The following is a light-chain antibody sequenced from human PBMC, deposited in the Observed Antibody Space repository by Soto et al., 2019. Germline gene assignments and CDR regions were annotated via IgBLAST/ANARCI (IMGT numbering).Light chain of an antibody. CDR1: QSVSSSY. Sequence: ESLLTQSPGTLSLTPGARAPLSCRASQSVSSSYLAWYQQKPGQAPRLLIYGASSRATGIPDRFSGSGSGTDFTLTISRLEPEDFAVYYCQQYGSSQLTFGGGTKVDIK. V-gene: IGKV3-20*01. CDR3: QQYGSSQLT. J-gene: IGKJ4*01. CDR2: GAS.